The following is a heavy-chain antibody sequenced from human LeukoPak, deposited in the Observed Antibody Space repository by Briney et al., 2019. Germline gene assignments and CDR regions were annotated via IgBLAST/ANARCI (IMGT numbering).Heavy chain of an antibody. Sequence: GGSLRLSCAASGFGFSSYDMHWVRQAPGKGLEWVAIIWLDGSATYYGDSVKGRFTISTDNSNNTLYLQMNSLRVEDTAVYYCARDLNREDFDYWGQGTLVVVSS. CDR1: GFGFSSYD. J-gene: IGHJ4*02. D-gene: IGHD1-14*01. V-gene: IGHV3-33*01. CDR3: ARDLNREDFDY. CDR2: IWLDGSAT.